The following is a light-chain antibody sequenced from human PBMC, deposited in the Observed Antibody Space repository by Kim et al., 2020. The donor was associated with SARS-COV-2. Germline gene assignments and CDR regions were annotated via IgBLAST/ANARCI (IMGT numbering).Light chain of an antibody. CDR1: QNVGSS. V-gene: IGKV3-15*01. CDR3: HQYNNWPLYS. J-gene: IGKJ2*03. CDR2: DAS. Sequence: VSPGDRATRSCRASQNVGSSLAWYQQKPGQAPRLLIYDASTRATVIPARFSGSGSGTEFTLTISSLQSEDFAVYYCHQYNNWPLYSFGQGTKLEI.